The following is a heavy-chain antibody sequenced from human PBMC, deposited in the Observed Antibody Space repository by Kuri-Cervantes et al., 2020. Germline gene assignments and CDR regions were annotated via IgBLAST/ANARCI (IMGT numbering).Heavy chain of an antibody. J-gene: IGHJ4*02. D-gene: IGHD1-26*01. V-gene: IGHV1-69*06. CDR1: GGTFTSSN. CDR2: VIPIFGTV. CDR3: AKGPYSGSWLSDPYFDY. Sequence: SVKVSCKASGGTFTSSNFIWVRQAPGQGLEWMGGVIPIFGTVHYAQKFQGRVTITADKSTTTAYMELSSLRSEDTAVYYCAKGPYSGSWLSDPYFDYWGQGTQVTVSS.